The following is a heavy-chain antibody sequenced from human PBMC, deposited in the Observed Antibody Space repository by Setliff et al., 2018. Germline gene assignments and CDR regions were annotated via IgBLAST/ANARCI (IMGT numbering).Heavy chain of an antibody. CDR2: IYYSGST. CDR1: GGSISSGNYY. Sequence: SETLSLTCRVSGGSISSGNYYWGLIRQPPGKGLECVATIYYSGSTYSNPSLKSRLIISVDAPDNQFSVKLSSVTAADTAVYYCARHKSNGSGSYPSLYTEVWGKGIMVTVSS. J-gene: IGHJ6*03. V-gene: IGHV4-39*01. CDR3: ARHKSNGSGSYPSLYTEV. D-gene: IGHD3-10*01.